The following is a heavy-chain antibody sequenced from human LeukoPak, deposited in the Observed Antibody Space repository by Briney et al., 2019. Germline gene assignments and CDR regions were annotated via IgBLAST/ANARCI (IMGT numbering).Heavy chain of an antibody. CDR2: IRYDGSNK. CDR3: AKEEETASGSHWLHRAMDV. V-gene: IGHV3-30*02. CDR1: GFTFSNYG. Sequence: GGSLRLSCAASGFTFSNYGMHWVRQAPGKGLEWVAFIRYDGSNKYYADSVKGRFIISRDNSKNTLYLQMNSLRAEDTAVYYCAKEEETASGSHWLHRAMDVWGKGTTVTFSS. D-gene: IGHD3-10*01. J-gene: IGHJ6*03.